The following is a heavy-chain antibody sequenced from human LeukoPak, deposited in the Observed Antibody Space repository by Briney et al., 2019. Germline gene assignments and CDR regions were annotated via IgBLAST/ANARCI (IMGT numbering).Heavy chain of an antibody. CDR3: ARGGYQLLWY. D-gene: IGHD2-2*01. V-gene: IGHV3-7*04. Sequence: PGGSLRLSCAASGFTFSTYWMSWVRQAPGTGLEWAASIKQDGSEKSYVDSVKGRFTISRDNAKNSLYLQMNSLRAEDTAVYYCARGGYQLLWYWGQGTLVTASS. CDR2: IKQDGSEK. CDR1: GFTFSTYW. J-gene: IGHJ4*02.